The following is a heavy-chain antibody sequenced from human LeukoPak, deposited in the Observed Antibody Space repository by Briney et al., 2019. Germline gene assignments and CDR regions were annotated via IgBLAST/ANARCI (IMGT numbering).Heavy chain of an antibody. D-gene: IGHD3-10*01. J-gene: IGHJ4*02. V-gene: IGHV1-18*01. CDR2: ISTSTGDT. CDR1: GYSFILYG. Sequence: ASVKVSCKTSGYSFILYGISWVRQAPGQGPEWMGWISTSTGDTKYTQKFQGRVTLTTDTSTSTAYMELSSLRSDDTAVYYCARLYGSGSSLYFDYWGQGTLVTVSS. CDR3: ARLYGSGSSLYFDY.